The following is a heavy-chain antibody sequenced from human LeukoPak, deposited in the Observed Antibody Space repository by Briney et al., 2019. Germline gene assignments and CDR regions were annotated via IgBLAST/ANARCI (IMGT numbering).Heavy chain of an antibody. J-gene: IGHJ4*02. CDR3: TKGPDYYGTFDY. CDR1: GFTFDDYA. D-gene: IGHD3-10*01. Sequence: GRSLRLSCAASGFTFDDYAMHWDRQAPGQGLEWVSGLSWNSGSITYADSVKGRFTISRDNAKKSLYLQMNNLRVEDTALYYCTKGPDYYGTFDYWGQGTLVTVSS. V-gene: IGHV3-9*01. CDR2: LSWNSGSI.